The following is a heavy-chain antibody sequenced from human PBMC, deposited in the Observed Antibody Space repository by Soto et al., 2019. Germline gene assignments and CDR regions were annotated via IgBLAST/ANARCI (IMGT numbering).Heavy chain of an antibody. CDR2: SRNKRNSFST. Sequence: EVQLVESGGGSVQPGGSLRLSCAASGFTFSDHYMDWVRQAPGKGLEWVGRSRNKRNSFSTEYAASVKGRFTISRDDSKSLLYLKMNSPKTEGTVVYYCARGSHHYFGWGSYRTVFDYWGQGTSVTVSS. J-gene: IGHJ4*02. CDR1: GFTFSDHY. D-gene: IGHD3-10*01. CDR3: ARGSHHYFGWGSYRTVFDY. V-gene: IGHV3-72*01.